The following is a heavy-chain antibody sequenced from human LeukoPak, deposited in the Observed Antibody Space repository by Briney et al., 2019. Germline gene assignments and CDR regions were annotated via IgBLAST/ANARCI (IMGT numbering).Heavy chain of an antibody. J-gene: IGHJ6*04. Sequence: GASVKVSCKASGGTFSSYTISWVRQAPGQGLEWMGWTNPNSGGTNYAQKFQGRVTMTRDTSISTAYMELSRLRSDDTAVYYCARDLGGPIVVVPAAIGMDVWGKGTTVTVSS. CDR2: TNPNSGGT. D-gene: IGHD2-2*02. CDR1: GGTFSSYT. CDR3: ARDLGGPIVVVPAAIGMDV. V-gene: IGHV1-2*02.